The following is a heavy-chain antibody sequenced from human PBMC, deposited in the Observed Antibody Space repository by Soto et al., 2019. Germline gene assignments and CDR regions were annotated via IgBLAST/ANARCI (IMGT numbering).Heavy chain of an antibody. V-gene: IGHV1-8*01. CDR1: GYTFTSYD. CDR2: MNPNRGNT. D-gene: IGHD6-25*01. Sequence: ASVKVSCKASGYTFTSYDINWVRQATGQGLEWMGWMNPNRGNTGYAQKFQGRVTMTRNTSISTAYMELGSLRSEDTAVYYCARGSAAYNWFDPWGQGTLVTVSS. CDR3: ARGSAAYNWFDP. J-gene: IGHJ5*02.